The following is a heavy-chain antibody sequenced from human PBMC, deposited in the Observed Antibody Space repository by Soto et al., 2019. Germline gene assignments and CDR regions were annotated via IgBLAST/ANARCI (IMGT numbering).Heavy chain of an antibody. J-gene: IGHJ4*02. V-gene: IGHV3-23*01. CDR3: AKSPRGIVVAPASLDC. CDR1: GFSIRSYG. CDR2: ISGSGDST. D-gene: IGHD2-2*01. Sequence: GGSLRLSCAASGFSIRSYGMSWVRQAPGKGLEWVSAISGSGDSTNYADSVKGRFTISRDTSQNTLYLQMNSLRAEDTAVYYCAKSPRGIVVAPASLDCWGQGTQVTVSS.